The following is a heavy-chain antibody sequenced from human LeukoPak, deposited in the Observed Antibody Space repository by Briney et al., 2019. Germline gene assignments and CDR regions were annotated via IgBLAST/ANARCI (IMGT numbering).Heavy chain of an antibody. V-gene: IGHV4-34*01. CDR1: GGSFSGYY. CDR2: INHSGST. J-gene: IGHJ4*02. D-gene: IGHD3-3*01. CDR3: ARVGLTIFGVVKGFDY. Sequence: SETLSLTCAVYGGSFSGYYWSWIRQPPGKGLEWIGEINHSGSTNYNPSLKSQVTISVDTSKNQFSLKLSSVTAADTAVYYCARVGLTIFGVVKGFDYWGQGTLVTVSS.